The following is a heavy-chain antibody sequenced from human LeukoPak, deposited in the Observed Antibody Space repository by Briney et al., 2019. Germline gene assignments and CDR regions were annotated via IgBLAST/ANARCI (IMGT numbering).Heavy chain of an antibody. CDR1: GYTFTSYD. Sequence: ASVKVSCKASGYTFTSYDINWVRQATGQGLEWMGWMNPNSGNTGYAQKFQGRVTMTRNTSISTAYMELSSLRSEDTAVYYCARVQYYYGSRQLGYWGQGTLVTVSS. J-gene: IGHJ4*02. CDR3: ARVQYYYGSRQLGY. D-gene: IGHD3-10*01. V-gene: IGHV1-8*01. CDR2: MNPNSGNT.